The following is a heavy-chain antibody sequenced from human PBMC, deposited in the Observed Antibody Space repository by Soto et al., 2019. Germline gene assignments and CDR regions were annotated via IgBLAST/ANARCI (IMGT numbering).Heavy chain of an antibody. CDR2: VYSTGST. J-gene: IGHJ4*02. CDR3: ARSHYTYGLLIDY. D-gene: IGHD2-8*01. Sequence: SETLSLTCSVSGDSITTNACSWGWILQPPGKGLQWIGNVYSTGSTFSHPSLTSRVFISVDTSKNKFSLRLTSVTDADTAVYYCARSHYTYGLLIDYWGPGIMVTVSS. CDR1: GDSITTNACS. V-gene: IGHV4-39*01.